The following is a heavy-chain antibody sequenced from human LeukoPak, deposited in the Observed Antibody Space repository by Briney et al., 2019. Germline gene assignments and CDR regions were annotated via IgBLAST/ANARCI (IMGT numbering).Heavy chain of an antibody. J-gene: IGHJ3*02. CDR3: ARIGGVGDGFDI. D-gene: IGHD2-15*01. V-gene: IGHV3-23*01. Sequence: GGSLRLSCAASGFSFRSYAMSWVRQAPGKGLEWVSGMSGSGGSTYYADSVKGRFTISRDNSKNTLYLQMNSLRAEDMAVYYCARIGGVGDGFDIWGQGTMVTVSS. CDR1: GFSFRSYA. CDR2: MSGSGGST.